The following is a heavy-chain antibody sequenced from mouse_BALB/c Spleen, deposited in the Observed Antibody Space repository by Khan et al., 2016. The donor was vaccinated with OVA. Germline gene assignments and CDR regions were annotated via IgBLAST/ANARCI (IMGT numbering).Heavy chain of an antibody. Sequence: EVQLVESGPGLVKPSQSLSLTCTVTGYSITSGYGWNWIRQFPGNKLEWMGYIRYSGSTNYNPSLKSRISITRDTSKNQFFLQLNSVTTEDTATYYCAKTARIKYWSEGTTLSVSS. CDR1: GYSITSGYG. CDR2: IRYSGST. D-gene: IGHD1-2*01. CDR3: AKTARIKY. J-gene: IGHJ2*01. V-gene: IGHV3-1*02.